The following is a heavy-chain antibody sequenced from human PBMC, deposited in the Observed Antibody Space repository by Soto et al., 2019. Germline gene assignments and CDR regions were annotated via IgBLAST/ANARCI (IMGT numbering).Heavy chain of an antibody. V-gene: IGHV3-7*03. CDR1: GFTFSNHW. Sequence: EVQLVESGGGLVQPGGSLRLSCAASGFTFSNHWMSWVRQAPGKGLEWVANINQDGSDKYYVDSVKGRFTISRDNAKNARYLQRNGLRVEDTAVYYCAGPVGWRDAFGIWGQGTMVTVSS. J-gene: IGHJ3*02. CDR2: INQDGSDK. CDR3: AGPVGWRDAFGI. D-gene: IGHD6-19*01.